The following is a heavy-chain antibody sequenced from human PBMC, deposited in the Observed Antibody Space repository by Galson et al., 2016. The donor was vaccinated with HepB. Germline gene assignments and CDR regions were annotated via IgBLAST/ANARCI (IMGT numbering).Heavy chain of an antibody. V-gene: IGHV1-3*01. CDR3: ARDMGYSSGWYFQH. CDR2: INAGEGNT. CDR1: GYRFTSFI. D-gene: IGHD6-19*01. J-gene: IGHJ1*01. Sequence: SVKVSCEASGYRFTSFIIHWVRQAPGQRLEWMGWINAGEGNTKYSQKFQGRVTISRDTSASTVYMELRSLGSEDTAVYYCARDMGYSSGWYFQHWGQGTLVTVSS.